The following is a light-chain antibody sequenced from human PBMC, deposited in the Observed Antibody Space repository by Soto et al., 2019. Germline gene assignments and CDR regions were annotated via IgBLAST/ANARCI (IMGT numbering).Light chain of an antibody. V-gene: IGLV2-14*01. Sequence: QSVLTQPASVSGSPGQSIAISCTGTSSDVGGYNYVSWYQHHPGKAPKLMIYAVSNRPSGVSDRFSGSKSGSTASLTISGLQAEDEADYYCTSYTSNSSTLVFGGGTKVTV. CDR1: SSDVGGYNY. CDR3: TSYTSNSSTLV. J-gene: IGLJ3*02. CDR2: AVS.